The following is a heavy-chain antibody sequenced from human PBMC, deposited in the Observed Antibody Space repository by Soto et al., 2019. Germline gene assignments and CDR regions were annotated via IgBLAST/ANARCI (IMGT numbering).Heavy chain of an antibody. Sequence: QVQLVQSGAEVKKPGASVKVSCKASGYTFTSYGISWVRQAPGQGLEWMGWISAYNGNTNYAQKLQGRVTMTTDTSTSTAYMELRSLRSDDTDVYYCARDSQQLVRYYYYGMDVWGQGTTVTVSS. V-gene: IGHV1-18*01. J-gene: IGHJ6*02. CDR1: GYTFTSYG. CDR3: ARDSQQLVRYYYYGMDV. CDR2: ISAYNGNT. D-gene: IGHD6-13*01.